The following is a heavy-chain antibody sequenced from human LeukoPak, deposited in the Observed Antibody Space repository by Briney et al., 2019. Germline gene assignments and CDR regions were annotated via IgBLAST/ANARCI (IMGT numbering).Heavy chain of an antibody. CDR1: GFTFSNYG. V-gene: IGHV3-30*03. J-gene: IGHJ4*02. Sequence: GGSLRLSCAASGFTFSNYGMHWVRQAPGKGLEWVAVISYDGSNEYYADSVKGRFTISRDNSKNTLYLQMNSLSVEDTAVYYCARVGYYASGPFSYFDYWGQGTLVTVSS. D-gene: IGHD3-10*01. CDR2: ISYDGSNE. CDR3: ARVGYYASGPFSYFDY.